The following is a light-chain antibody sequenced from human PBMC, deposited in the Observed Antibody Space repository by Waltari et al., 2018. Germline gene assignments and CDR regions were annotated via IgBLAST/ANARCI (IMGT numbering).Light chain of an antibody. CDR2: DNN. Sequence: QSVLPQPPSVSAAPGQKVHISCSGSTHTIGHNYLSWYQQLPGTAPKLLIYDNNKRPSGIPDLFSGSKSGTSATLGITGLQTGDEADYYCGTWDSSLSAGRVFGGGTKLTVL. J-gene: IGLJ2*01. CDR1: THTIGHNY. V-gene: IGLV1-51*01. CDR3: GTWDSSLSAGRV.